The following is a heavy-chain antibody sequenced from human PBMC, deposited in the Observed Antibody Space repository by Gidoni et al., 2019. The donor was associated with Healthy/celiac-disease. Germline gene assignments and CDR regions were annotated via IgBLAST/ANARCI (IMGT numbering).Heavy chain of an antibody. CDR1: GFTFSRYG. D-gene: IGHD6-13*01. Sequence: QVQLVESGGGVVQPGRSLRLSCAASGFTFSRYGMHWVRQAPGKGLEWVAVISYDGSNKYYADSVKGRFTISRDNSKNTLYLQMNSLRAEDTAVYYCAKDRSAAGLNPEPIDYWGQGTLVTVSS. CDR2: ISYDGSNK. J-gene: IGHJ4*02. CDR3: AKDRSAAGLNPEPIDY. V-gene: IGHV3-30*18.